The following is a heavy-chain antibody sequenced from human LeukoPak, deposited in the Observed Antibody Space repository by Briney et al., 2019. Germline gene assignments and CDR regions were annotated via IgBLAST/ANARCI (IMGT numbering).Heavy chain of an antibody. CDR2: IYYSGST. V-gene: IGHV4-59*08. D-gene: IGHD3-22*01. Sequence: NTSETLSLTCTVSGGSISSYYWSWIRQPPGKGLEWIGYIYYSGSTNYNPSLKSRVTISVDTSKNQFSLKLSSVTAADTAVYYCARHGYYYDSSRYYVPDWYFDLWGRGTLVTVSS. CDR3: ARHGYYYDSSRYYVPDWYFDL. CDR1: GGSISSYY. J-gene: IGHJ2*01.